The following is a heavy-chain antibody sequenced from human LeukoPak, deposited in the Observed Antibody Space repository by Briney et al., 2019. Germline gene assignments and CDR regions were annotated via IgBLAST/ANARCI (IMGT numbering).Heavy chain of an antibody. V-gene: IGHV4-61*02. D-gene: IGHD3-16*01. CDR1: GGSISSGSCY. J-gene: IGHJ6*03. CDR2: IYTSGST. CDR3: AREGARSRNYYYYYMDV. Sequence: PSETLSLSCTVSGGSISSGSCYWSWIRQPAGKGLEWIGRIYTSGSTNYNPSLKSRVTISVDTSKNQFSLKLSSVTAADTAVYYCAREGARSRNYYYYYMDVWGKGTTVTVSS.